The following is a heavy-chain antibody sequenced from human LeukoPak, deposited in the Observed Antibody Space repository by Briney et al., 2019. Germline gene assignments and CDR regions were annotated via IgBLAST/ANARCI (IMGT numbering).Heavy chain of an antibody. Sequence: ASVKVSCKASGYTFTSYGISWVRQAPGQGLEWMGWISAYNGNTNYAQKLQGRVTMTTDTSTSTAYMELRSLRSEDTAVYYCARAPQYYYGSGSYYNWGQGTLVTVSS. CDR3: ARAPQYYYGSGSYYN. CDR2: ISAYNGNT. V-gene: IGHV1-18*01. CDR1: GYTFTSYG. D-gene: IGHD3-10*01. J-gene: IGHJ4*02.